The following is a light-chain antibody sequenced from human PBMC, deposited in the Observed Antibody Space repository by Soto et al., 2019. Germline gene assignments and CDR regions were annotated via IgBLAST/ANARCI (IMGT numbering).Light chain of an antibody. CDR2: RAS. CDR3: QQYNRYFKS. J-gene: IGKJ1*01. V-gene: IGKV1-5*03. CDR1: ENINMW. Sequence: IQMTQSPSTRSSSLGDRVTITCGASENINMWLAWYQQKPGQAPRLLIQRASRVERGVPSRFSGSGSDTEFTLTISRLQHDDFATYYCQQYNRYFKSFGQGTKVDIK.